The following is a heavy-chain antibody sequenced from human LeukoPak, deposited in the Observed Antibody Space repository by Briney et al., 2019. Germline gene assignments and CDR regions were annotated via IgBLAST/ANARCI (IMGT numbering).Heavy chain of an antibody. CDR2: INSDGSST. J-gene: IGHJ6*02. CDR3: AKDRSYYGMDV. V-gene: IGHV3-74*01. Sequence: GGSLRLSCAASGFTFSSYWMHWVRQAPGKGLVWVSRINSDGSSTSYADSVKGRFTISRDNSKNTLYLQMNSLRAEDTAVYYCAKDRSYYGMDVWGQGTTVTVSS. CDR1: GFTFSSYW.